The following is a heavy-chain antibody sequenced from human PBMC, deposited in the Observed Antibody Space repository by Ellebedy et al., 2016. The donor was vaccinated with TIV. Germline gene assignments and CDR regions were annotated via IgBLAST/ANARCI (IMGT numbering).Heavy chain of an antibody. CDR1: GFTFSSYG. CDR2: ISYDGSNK. Sequence: GESLKISXAASGFTFSSYGMHWVRQAPGKGLEWVAVISYDGSNKYYADSVKGRFTISRDNSKNTLYLQMNSLRAEDTAVYYCAKVPLGQFDYWGQGTLVTVSS. D-gene: IGHD7-27*01. J-gene: IGHJ4*02. V-gene: IGHV3-30*18. CDR3: AKVPLGQFDY.